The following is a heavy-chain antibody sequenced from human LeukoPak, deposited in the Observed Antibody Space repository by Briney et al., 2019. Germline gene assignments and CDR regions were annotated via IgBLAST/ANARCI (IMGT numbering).Heavy chain of an antibody. CDR3: AKCSTSAYTTGWCNWIDP. CDR1: GFTFTSDA. D-gene: IGHD6-19*01. J-gene: IGHJ5*02. V-gene: IGHV3-23*01. CDR2: TVSRGTT. Sequence: GGSLRLSCVASGFTFTSDAMNWVRQAPGKGLEWVSSTVSRGTTQYADSVKGRFTVSRDTSKNTLYLQMNSLRADDTAVYYCAKCSTSAYTTGWCNWIDPWGQGTLVTVSS.